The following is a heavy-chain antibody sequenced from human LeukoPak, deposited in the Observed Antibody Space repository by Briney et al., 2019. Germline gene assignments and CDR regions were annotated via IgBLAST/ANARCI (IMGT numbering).Heavy chain of an antibody. V-gene: IGHV4-59*12. CDR2: LYYSGST. D-gene: IGHD3-22*01. Sequence: SETLSLTCTVSGASISSYYWSWIRQPPGKGLEWIWYLYYSGSTYYNPSLKSRVTISVDTSKNQFSLKLSSVTAADTAVYYCARGRSSGYHIDYWGQGTLVTVSS. CDR1: GASISSYY. CDR3: ARGRSSGYHIDY. J-gene: IGHJ4*02.